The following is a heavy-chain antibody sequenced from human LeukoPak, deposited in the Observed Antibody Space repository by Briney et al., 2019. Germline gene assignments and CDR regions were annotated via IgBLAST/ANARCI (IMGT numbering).Heavy chain of an antibody. Sequence: ASVKVSCKASGYTFTDHYIHWVRQAPVQGLEWMGWINPTSGGTNYAQKFQGRVTMTRDTSISTAYMELTRLRSDDTAVYYCASGGFKFDFWGQGALVTVSS. D-gene: IGHD3-10*01. J-gene: IGHJ4*02. CDR3: ASGGFKFDF. CDR1: GYTFTDHY. V-gene: IGHV1-2*02. CDR2: INPTSGGT.